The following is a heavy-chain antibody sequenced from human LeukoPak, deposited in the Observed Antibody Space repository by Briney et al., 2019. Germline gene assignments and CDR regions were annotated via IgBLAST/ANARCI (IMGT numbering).Heavy chain of an antibody. J-gene: IGHJ5*02. CDR3: ARDHDYVWKDRSLNWFDP. V-gene: IGHV1-2*02. CDR2: INPNSGGT. CDR1: GYTFTGYY. Sequence: ASVKVSCKASGYTFTGYYMHWVRQAPGQGLEWMGWINPNSGGTNYAQKFQGRVTMTRDTSISTAYMELSRLRSDDTAVYYCARDHDYVWKDRSLNWFDPWGQGTLVTVSS. D-gene: IGHD3-16*01.